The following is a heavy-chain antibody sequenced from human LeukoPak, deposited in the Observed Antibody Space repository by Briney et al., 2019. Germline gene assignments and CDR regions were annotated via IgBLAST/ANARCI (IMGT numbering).Heavy chain of an antibody. CDR3: ARDYGGYYYDSSGYYYDY. J-gene: IGHJ4*02. V-gene: IGHV4-61*02. D-gene: IGHD3-22*01. CDR1: GGSISSGSYY. Sequence: KASQTLSLTCTVSGGSISSGSYYWSWIRQPAGKGLEWIGRIYTSGSTNYNPSLKSRVTISVDTSKNQFSLKLSSVTAADTAVYYCARDYGGYYYDSSGYYYDYWGQGTLVTVSS. CDR2: IYTSGST.